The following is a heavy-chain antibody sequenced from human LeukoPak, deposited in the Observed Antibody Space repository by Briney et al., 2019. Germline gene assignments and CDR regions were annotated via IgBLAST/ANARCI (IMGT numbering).Heavy chain of an antibody. CDR3: ARARRDGYNSVGFQH. CDR2: IYSGGST. Sequence: GGSPRLSCAASGFTVSSNYMSWVRQAPGKGLEWVSVIYSGGSTYYADSVRGRFTISRDNSKNTLYLQMNSLRAEDTAVYYCARARRDGYNSVGFQHWGQGTLVTVSS. V-gene: IGHV3-53*01. J-gene: IGHJ1*01. D-gene: IGHD5-24*01. CDR1: GFTVSSNY.